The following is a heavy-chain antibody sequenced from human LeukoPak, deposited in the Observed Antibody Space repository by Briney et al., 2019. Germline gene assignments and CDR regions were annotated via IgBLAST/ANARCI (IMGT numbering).Heavy chain of an antibody. D-gene: IGHD2-15*01. Sequence: ASVKVSCKASGYTFTSYDINWVRQATGQGLEWMGWMNPNSGNTGYAQTFQGRVTMTRNTSISTAYMELSSLRSEDTAVYYCARVRSGGSCYSVPCPSDPWGQGTLVTVSS. CDR2: MNPNSGNT. CDR3: ARVRSGGSCYSVPCPSDP. J-gene: IGHJ5*02. V-gene: IGHV1-8*01. CDR1: GYTFTSYD.